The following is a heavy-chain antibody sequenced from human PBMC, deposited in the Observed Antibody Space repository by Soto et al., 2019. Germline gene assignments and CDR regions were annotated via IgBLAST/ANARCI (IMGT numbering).Heavy chain of an antibody. CDR1: GGSFSGYY. Sequence: SETLSLTCAVYGGSFSGYYWSWIRQPPGKGLEWIGEINHSGSTNYNPSLKGRVTISVDTSKNQFSLKLSSVTAADTAVYYCARVLTGYYTPPDAFDIWGQGTMVTVSS. CDR2: INHSGST. J-gene: IGHJ3*02. V-gene: IGHV4-34*01. D-gene: IGHD3-9*01. CDR3: ARVLTGYYTPPDAFDI.